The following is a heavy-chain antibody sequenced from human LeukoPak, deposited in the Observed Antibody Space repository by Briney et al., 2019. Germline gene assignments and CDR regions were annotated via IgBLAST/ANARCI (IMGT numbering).Heavy chain of an antibody. CDR1: GFTFSDHY. CDR3: ARDFGRNGDFHAFDI. D-gene: IGHD4-17*01. V-gene: IGHV3-72*01. CDR2: TRNKANSYTT. J-gene: IGHJ3*02. Sequence: GGSLRLSCAASGFTFSDHYMDWVRQAPGKGLEWVGRTRNKANSYTTGYAASVMGRFTISRDDSKNSLYLQMNSLKTEDTAVYYCARDFGRNGDFHAFDIWGQGTMVTVSS.